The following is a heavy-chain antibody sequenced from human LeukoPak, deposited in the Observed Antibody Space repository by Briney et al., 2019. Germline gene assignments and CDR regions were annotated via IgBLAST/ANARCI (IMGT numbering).Heavy chain of an antibody. D-gene: IGHD2-15*01. Sequence: GGSLRLSCEASGMTFRRHWMGWIRKAPGKGLEWVAKISKDGGGTGYVDSVKGRFTISRDNAKNSLYLQMNNLRAEDTAVYYCARSYCSGNDCYSDYYFDLWGRGTRVIVSS. CDR2: ISKDGGGT. CDR3: ARSYCSGNDCYSDYYFDL. CDR1: GMTFRRHW. J-gene: IGHJ2*01. V-gene: IGHV3-7*03.